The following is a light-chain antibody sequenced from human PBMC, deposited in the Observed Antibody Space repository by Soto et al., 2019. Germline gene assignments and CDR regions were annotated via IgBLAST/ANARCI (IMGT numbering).Light chain of an antibody. CDR3: QQYVSGSYPT. CDR2: QAS. J-gene: IGKJ1*01. Sequence: DIQMTQSPSSLSASVGDRVTITCRASQSIRTSLAWYQQKPGKAPKLLIYQASTLQTWVPLRFSGSGSGTEFTLSISSLQPDDFASYVCQQYVSGSYPTFGQGTKVEMK. V-gene: IGKV1-5*03. CDR1: QSIRTS.